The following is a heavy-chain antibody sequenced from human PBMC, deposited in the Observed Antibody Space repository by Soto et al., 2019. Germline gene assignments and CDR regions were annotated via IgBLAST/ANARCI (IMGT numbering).Heavy chain of an antibody. CDR1: GGTFSSYA. V-gene: IGHV1-69*13. Sequence: SVKVSCKASGGTFSSYAISWVRQAPGQGLEWMGGIIPIFGTANYAQKFQGRVTITADESTSTAYMELRSLRSDDTAVYYCARDWAGDYYDSSGSYYFDYWGQGTVVTVS. CDR3: ARDWAGDYYDSSGSYYFDY. CDR2: IIPIFGTA. D-gene: IGHD3-22*01. J-gene: IGHJ4*02.